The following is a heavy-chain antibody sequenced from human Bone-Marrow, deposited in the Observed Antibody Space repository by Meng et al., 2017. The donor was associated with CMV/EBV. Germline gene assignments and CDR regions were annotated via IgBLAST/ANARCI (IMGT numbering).Heavy chain of an antibody. D-gene: IGHD1-26*01. CDR2: IYYSGST. Sequence: SQTLSLTCTVSGGSISSYYWSWIRQPPGKGLEWIGYIYYSGSTNYNPSLKSRVTISVDTSKNQFSLKLSSVTAADTAVYYCARGGGRSRSGSYSVDYWGQGTLVTVSS. CDR1: GGSISSYY. CDR3: ARGGGRSRSGSYSVDY. V-gene: IGHV4-59*12. J-gene: IGHJ4*02.